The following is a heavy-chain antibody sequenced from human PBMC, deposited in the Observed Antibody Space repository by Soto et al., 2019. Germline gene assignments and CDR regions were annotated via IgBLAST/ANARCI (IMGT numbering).Heavy chain of an antibody. CDR2: ISSSSTYI. V-gene: IGHV3-21*06. CDR3: ATFVNSDGFDV. J-gene: IGHJ3*01. D-gene: IGHD2-21*01. CDR1: GFSFKTYA. Sequence: EVQLVESGGGLVKSGGSLRLSCVASGFSFKTYAMNWVRQAPGKGLEWLSSISSSSTYIYYTDSVKGRFIISRDNDKSSLFLHMNSLRAEDTALYYCATFVNSDGFDVWGQGTMVTVSP.